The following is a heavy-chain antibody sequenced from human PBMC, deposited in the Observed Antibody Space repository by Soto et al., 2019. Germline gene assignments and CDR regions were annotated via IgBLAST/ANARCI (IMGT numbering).Heavy chain of an antibody. Sequence: EVQLLDSGGGLVQPGGSLRLSCAASGFTFSTCAMTWVRQAPGKGLEWVSGISDTGGSTYYADSVKGRFTISRDNSKNPLYLKRNSLKTEDMAVYYCAKDWWYSSGWYSYYCMVVW. D-gene: IGHD6-19*01. CDR1: GFTFSTCA. CDR2: ISDTGGST. J-gene: IGHJ6*01. V-gene: IGHV3-23*01. CDR3: AKDWWYSSGWYSYYCMVV.